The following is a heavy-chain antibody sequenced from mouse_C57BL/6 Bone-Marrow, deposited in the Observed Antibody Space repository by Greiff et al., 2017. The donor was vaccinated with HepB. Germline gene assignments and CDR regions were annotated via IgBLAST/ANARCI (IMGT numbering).Heavy chain of an antibody. V-gene: IGHV1-5*01. D-gene: IGHD1-1*01. CDR2: IYPGNSDT. CDR1: GYTFTSYW. J-gene: IGHJ4*01. CDR3: TGYYGSSYAMDD. Sequence: DVQLQESGTVLARPGASVKMSCKTSGYTFTSYWMHWVKQRPGQGLEWIGAIYPGNSDTSYNQKFKGKAKLTAVTSASTAYMELSSLTNEDSAVYYCTGYYGSSYAMDDWGQGTSVTVSS.